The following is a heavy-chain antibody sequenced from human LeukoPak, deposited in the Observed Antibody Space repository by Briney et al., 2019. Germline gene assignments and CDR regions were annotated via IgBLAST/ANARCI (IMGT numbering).Heavy chain of an antibody. CDR3: AKAIAAAGTLVY. J-gene: IGHJ4*02. V-gene: IGHV3-21*01. CDR2: ISSSSSYI. CDR1: GFPFSSYS. Sequence: GGSLRLSCAASGFPFSSYSMNWLREAPGKGLEGVSSISSSSSYIYYADSVKGRFTISRDNAKNSLYLQMNSLRAEDTAVYYCAKAIAAAGTLVYWGQGTLVTVSS. D-gene: IGHD6-13*01.